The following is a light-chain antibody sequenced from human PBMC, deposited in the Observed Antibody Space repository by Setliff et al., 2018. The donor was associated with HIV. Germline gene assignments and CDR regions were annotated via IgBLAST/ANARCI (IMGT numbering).Light chain of an antibody. Sequence: SVLTQPASVSGSPGQSITISCTGTSSYVGGYNYVSWYQQHPGKAPKLRIYDVSNRPSGVSNRFSGSKSGNTASLTISGLQAEDEADYYCSSYTSTSTLFVFGTGTKVTVL. CDR1: SSYVGGYNY. V-gene: IGLV2-14*03. J-gene: IGLJ1*01. CDR3: SSYTSTSTLFV. CDR2: DVS.